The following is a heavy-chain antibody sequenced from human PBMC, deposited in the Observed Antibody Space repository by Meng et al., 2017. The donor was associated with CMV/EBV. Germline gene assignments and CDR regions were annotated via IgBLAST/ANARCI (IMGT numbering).Heavy chain of an antibody. J-gene: IGHJ4*02. D-gene: IGHD2-2*01. Sequence: GSLRLSCTVSGYSISSGYYWGWIRQPPGKGLEWIGGIYHSGSTYYNPSLKSRVTISVDTSKNQFSLKLSSVTAADTAVYYCARERGFVVVVPAANGPFDYWGQGTLVTVSS. V-gene: IGHV4-38-2*02. CDR2: IYHSGST. CDR1: GYSISSGYY. CDR3: ARERGFVVVVPAANGPFDY.